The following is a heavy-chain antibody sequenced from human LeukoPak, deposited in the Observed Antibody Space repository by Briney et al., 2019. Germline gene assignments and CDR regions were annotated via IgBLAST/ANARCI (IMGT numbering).Heavy chain of an antibody. Sequence: PSETLSLTCTVSGGSISSYYWSWIRQPPGKGLEWIGYIYTSGSTNYNPSLKSRVTISVDTSKNQFSLKLSSVTAADTAVYYCARAGPGIAVAGTFDYWGQGTLVTVSS. D-gene: IGHD6-19*01. CDR1: GGSISSYY. J-gene: IGHJ4*02. CDR2: IYTSGST. CDR3: ARAGPGIAVAGTFDY. V-gene: IGHV4-4*09.